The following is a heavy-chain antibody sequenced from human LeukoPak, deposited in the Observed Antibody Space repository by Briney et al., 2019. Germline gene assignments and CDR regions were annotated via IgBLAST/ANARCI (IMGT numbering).Heavy chain of an antibody. J-gene: IGHJ5*02. Sequence: SETLSLTCAVYGGSFSGYYWSWIRQPPGKGLEWIGEINHSGSTNYNPSLKSRVTISVDTSKNQLSLKLSSVTAADTAVYYCARGDDILTGYWIGNWFDPWGQGTLVTVSS. D-gene: IGHD3-9*01. CDR3: ARGDDILTGYWIGNWFDP. CDR2: INHSGST. CDR1: GGSFSGYY. V-gene: IGHV4-34*01.